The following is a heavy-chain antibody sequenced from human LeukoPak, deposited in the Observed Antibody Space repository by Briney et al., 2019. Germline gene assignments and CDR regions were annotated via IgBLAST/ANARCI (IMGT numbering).Heavy chain of an antibody. Sequence: GGSLRLSCAAPGFTFSSYAMSWVRQAPGKGLEWVSAISGSGGSTYYADSVKGRFTISRDNSKNTLYLQMNSLRAEDTAVYYCAKDRGYCSSTSCPVDYWGQGTLVTVSS. J-gene: IGHJ4*02. CDR1: GFTFSSYA. CDR2: ISGSGGST. CDR3: AKDRGYCSSTSCPVDY. D-gene: IGHD2-2*01. V-gene: IGHV3-23*01.